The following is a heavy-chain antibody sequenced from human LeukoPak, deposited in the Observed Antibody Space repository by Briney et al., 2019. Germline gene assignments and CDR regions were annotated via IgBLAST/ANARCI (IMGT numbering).Heavy chain of an antibody. CDR2: IYSSGST. CDR1: GGSISSYY. CDR3: ATPGSGSSSDY. D-gene: IGHD1-26*01. Sequence: KPSETLSLTCTVSGGSISSYYWSWIRQPAGKGLEWVGRIYSSGSTNYNPSLKSRVTMSVDTSNNQFSLKLSSVTAADTAVYYCATPGSGSSSDYWGQGTLVTVSS. J-gene: IGHJ4*02. V-gene: IGHV4-4*07.